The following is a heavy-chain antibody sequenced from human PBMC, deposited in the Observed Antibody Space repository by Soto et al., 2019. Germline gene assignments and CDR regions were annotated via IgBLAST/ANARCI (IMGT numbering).Heavy chain of an antibody. CDR2: IYYSGTT. D-gene: IGHD1-26*01. V-gene: IGHV4-28*01. Sequence: SETLSLTCAVSGYSISSSNWWGWIRQPPGKGLEWIGYIYYSGTTYYNPSLKSRVTMSVDTSKNQFSLRLTSVTAVDTAVYYYARREIQGPIDYWGQGTLVTVSS. CDR1: GYSISSSNW. J-gene: IGHJ4*02. CDR3: ARREIQGPIDY.